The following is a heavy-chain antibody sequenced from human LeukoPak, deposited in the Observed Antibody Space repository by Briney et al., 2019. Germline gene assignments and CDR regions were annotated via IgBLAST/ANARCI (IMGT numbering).Heavy chain of an antibody. Sequence: SVKVSCTASGGTFSSYAISWVRQAPGQGLEWMGRIIPIFGIANYAQKFQGRVTITADKSTSTAYMELSSLRSEDTAVYYCARIYCSGGSCYSFDPWGQGTLVTVSS. CDR2: IIPIFGIA. D-gene: IGHD2-15*01. CDR3: ARIYCSGGSCYSFDP. J-gene: IGHJ5*02. V-gene: IGHV1-69*04. CDR1: GGTFSSYA.